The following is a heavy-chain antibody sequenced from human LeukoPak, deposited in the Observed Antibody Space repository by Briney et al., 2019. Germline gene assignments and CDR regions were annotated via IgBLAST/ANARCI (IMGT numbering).Heavy chain of an antibody. CDR2: IYYSGST. V-gene: IGHV4-59*01. J-gene: IGHJ3*02. D-gene: IGHD2/OR15-2a*01. CDR3: ARGSIREDAFDI. CDR1: GGSISSYY. Sequence: SSETLSLTCTVSGGSISSYYWSWIRQPPGKGLEWIGYIYYSGSTNYNPSLKSRVTISVDTSKNQFSLKLSSVTAADTAVYYCARGSIREDAFDIWGQGTMVTVSS.